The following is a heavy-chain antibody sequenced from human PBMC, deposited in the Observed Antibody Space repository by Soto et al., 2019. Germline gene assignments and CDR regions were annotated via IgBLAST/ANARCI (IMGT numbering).Heavy chain of an antibody. V-gene: IGHV4-61*01. D-gene: IGHD1-26*01. CDR1: DASVWSDSYF. Sequence: SETLSLTCTVSDASVWSDSYFWTWIRQPPGKGLEWIAYISHTGDTNYNPSLKSRVTISIDTSRNQFSLTVTSVTAADTAVYFCARIVVGVTVDLWGQGSLVTVSS. J-gene: IGHJ4*02. CDR2: ISHTGDT. CDR3: ARIVVGVTVDL.